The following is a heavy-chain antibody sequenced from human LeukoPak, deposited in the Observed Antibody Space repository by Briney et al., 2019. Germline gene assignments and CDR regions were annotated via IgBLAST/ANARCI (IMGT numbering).Heavy chain of an antibody. V-gene: IGHV3-23*01. CDR3: TTDDSGSYYAEVYYYYYMDV. J-gene: IGHJ6*03. D-gene: IGHD1-26*01. Sequence: GESLRLSCAAAGFTFSSNAMSWVRQAPGKGLEWVSSISSGADSTDYAAPVKGRFTISRDDSKNTLYLQMNSLKTEDTAVYYCTTDDSGSYYAEVYYYYYMDVWGKGTTVTLSS. CDR2: ISSGADST. CDR1: GFTFSSNA.